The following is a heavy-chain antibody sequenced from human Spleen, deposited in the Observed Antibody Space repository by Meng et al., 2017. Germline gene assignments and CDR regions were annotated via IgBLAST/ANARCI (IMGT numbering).Heavy chain of an antibody. D-gene: IGHD3-22*01. CDR2: IYYSGST. J-gene: IGHJ4*02. V-gene: IGHV4-61*01. CDR3: ARKFSGYSSAFDY. CDR1: GGSVSSGSYY. Sequence: SEILSLTCTVPGGSVSSGSYYWSWIRQPPGKGLEWIGYIYYSGSTNYNPSLKSRVTISVDTSKNQFSLKLSSVTAADTAVYYCARKFSGYSSAFDYWGQGTLVTVSS.